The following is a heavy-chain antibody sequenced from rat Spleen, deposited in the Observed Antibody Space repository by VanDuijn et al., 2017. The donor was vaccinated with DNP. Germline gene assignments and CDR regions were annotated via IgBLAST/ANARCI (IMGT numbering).Heavy chain of an antibody. Sequence: EVKLVESGGGLVQPGRSLKLSCAASGFNFNDYWMGWVRQAPGKGLEWIGQINKESGTIIYSPSLKDKFTISRDNAQNTLYLQMNKLGSEDTGIYYCAKGPNFGGWSDYFDYWGQGVMVTVSS. D-gene: IGHD1-11*01. CDR3: AKGPNFGGWSDYFDY. V-gene: IGHV4-2*01. J-gene: IGHJ2*01. CDR1: GFNFNDYW. CDR2: INKESGTI.